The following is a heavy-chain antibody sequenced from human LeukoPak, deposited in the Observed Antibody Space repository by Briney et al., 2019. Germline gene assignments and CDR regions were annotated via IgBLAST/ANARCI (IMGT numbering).Heavy chain of an antibody. V-gene: IGHV4-31*03. CDR2: IYYSGST. D-gene: IGHD2-2*01. CDR3: ARGCYPYNWFDP. J-gene: IGHJ5*02. Sequence: PSQTLSLTCTVSGGSISSGGYYWSWIRQHPGKGLEWIGYIYYSGSTYYNPSLKSRVTISVDTSKNQFSLKLNSVTAADTAVYYCARGCYPYNWFDPWGQGTLVTVSS. CDR1: GGSISSGGYY.